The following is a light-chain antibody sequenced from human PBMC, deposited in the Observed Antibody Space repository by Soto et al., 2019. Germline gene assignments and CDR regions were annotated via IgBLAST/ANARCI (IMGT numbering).Light chain of an antibody. V-gene: IGLV2-8*01. CDR2: EVS. J-gene: IGLJ1*01. CDR1: SSDVGGYNY. Sequence: QSVLTQPPSASGSPGQSVTISCTGTSSDVGGYNYVSWYQQHPGKAPKLMIYEVSKRPSGVPGRFSGSKSGNTASLTVSGLQAEDEADHYCSSYAGSNNPYVFGTGTKVTLL. CDR3: SSYAGSNNPYV.